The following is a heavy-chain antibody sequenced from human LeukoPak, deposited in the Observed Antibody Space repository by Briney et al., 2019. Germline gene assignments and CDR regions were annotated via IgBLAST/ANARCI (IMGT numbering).Heavy chain of an antibody. V-gene: IGHV4-4*07. CDR3: ARDQKTGTTTWSFFDY. Sequence: PSETLSLTCTVSGDSINSYYWSWIRQPAGKGLEWIGRIYTSGSTNYNPSRKSRVTMSMDTSKSQFSLKLSSVTAADTAVYYCARDQKTGTTTWSFFDYWGQGTLVTVSS. J-gene: IGHJ4*02. CDR2: IYTSGST. CDR1: GDSINSYY. D-gene: IGHD1-14*01.